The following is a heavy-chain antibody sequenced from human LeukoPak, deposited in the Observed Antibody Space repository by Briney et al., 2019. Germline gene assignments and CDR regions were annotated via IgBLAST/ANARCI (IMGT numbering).Heavy chain of an antibody. CDR2: ISGSGGST. V-gene: IGHV3-23*01. CDR3: AKGYCSSTSCYIEGPMDY. J-gene: IGHJ4*02. Sequence: GGSLRLSCAASEFTFSSYAMSWVRQAPGKGLEWVSVISGSGGSTYNADSVKGRFTISRDNSKNTLYLQMNSLRAEDTAVYYCAKGYCSSTSCYIEGPMDYWGQGTLVTVSS. CDR1: EFTFSSYA. D-gene: IGHD2-2*02.